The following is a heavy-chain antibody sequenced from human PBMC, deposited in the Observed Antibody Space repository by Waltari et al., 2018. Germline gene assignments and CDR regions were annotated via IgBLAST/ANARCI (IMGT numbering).Heavy chain of an antibody. D-gene: IGHD3-22*01. CDR3: ARPYYYDSSGYVFDY. V-gene: IGHV4-39*07. CDR1: GGSISSGGYY. CDR2: IYHSGSP. Sequence: QVQLQESGPGLVKPSQTLSLTCTVSGGSISSGGYYWGWIRQPPGKGLEWIGSIYHSGSPYYNPSLKSRVTISVDTSKNQFSLKLSAVTAADTAVYYCARPYYYDSSGYVFDYWGQGTLVTVSS. J-gene: IGHJ4*02.